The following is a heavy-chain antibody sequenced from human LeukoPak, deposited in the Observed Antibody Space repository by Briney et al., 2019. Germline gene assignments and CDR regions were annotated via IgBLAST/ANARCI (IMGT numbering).Heavy chain of an antibody. Sequence: GGSLRLSCAASGFTFSNYYMNWVRQAPEKGLEWVSYISSSSSTIYYADSVKGRFTISRDNAKNSSYLQMNSLRAEDTAVYYCARDPRNYYGSGMRNYYYYGMDVWGQGTTVTVSS. CDR1: GFTFSNYY. V-gene: IGHV3-48*04. D-gene: IGHD3-10*01. CDR3: ARDPRNYYGSGMRNYYYYGMDV. J-gene: IGHJ6*02. CDR2: ISSSSSTI.